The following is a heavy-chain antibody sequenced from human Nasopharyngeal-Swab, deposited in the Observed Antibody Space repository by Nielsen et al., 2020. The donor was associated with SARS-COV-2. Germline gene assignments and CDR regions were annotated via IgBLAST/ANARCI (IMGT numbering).Heavy chain of an antibody. CDR2: IDPSDSYT. D-gene: IGHD3-3*01. J-gene: IGHJ6*02. CDR3: ARSGKNYDFWSGTSGYGMDV. V-gene: IGHV5-10-1*01. Sequence: GESLKISCKGSGYSFTSYWISWVRQTPGKGLEWMGRIDPSDSYTNYSPSFQGHVTISADKSISTAYLQWSSLKASDTAMYYCARSGKNYDFWSGTSGYGMDVWGQGTTVTVSS. CDR1: GYSFTSYW.